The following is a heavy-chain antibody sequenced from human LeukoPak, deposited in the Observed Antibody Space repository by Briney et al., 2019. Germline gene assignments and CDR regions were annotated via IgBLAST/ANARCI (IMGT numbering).Heavy chain of an antibody. CDR3: ATVRDIVVVPAANWFDP. V-gene: IGHV1-24*01. CDR2: FDPEDGET. D-gene: IGHD2-2*01. Sequence: ASVKVSSKVSGYTLTELSMHWVRQAPGKGLEWMGGFDPEDGETIYAQKFQGRVTMTEDTSTDTAYMELSSLRSEDTAVYYCATVRDIVVVPAANWFDPWGQGTLVTVSS. CDR1: GYTLTELS. J-gene: IGHJ5*02.